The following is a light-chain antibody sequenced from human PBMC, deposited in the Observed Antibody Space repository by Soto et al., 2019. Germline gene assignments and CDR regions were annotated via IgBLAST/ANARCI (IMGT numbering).Light chain of an antibody. Sequence: QSALTQPASVSGSPGQSITISCTGTSSDVGSYNLVSWYQQHPGKAPKLMIYEGSKRPSGVSNRFSGSKSGNTASLTISGLQAEDEADYYCCSYAGSSTWVFGPGTQLTVL. J-gene: IGLJ1*01. CDR2: EGS. CDR3: CSYAGSSTWV. V-gene: IGLV2-23*01. CDR1: SSDVGSYNL.